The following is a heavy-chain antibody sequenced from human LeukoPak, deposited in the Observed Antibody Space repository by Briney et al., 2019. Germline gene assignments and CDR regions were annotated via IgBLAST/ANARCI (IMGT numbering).Heavy chain of an antibody. CDR3: ARVSMDYYDSSGYYYDY. D-gene: IGHD3-22*01. CDR2: INHSGST. J-gene: IGHJ4*02. CDR1: GGSFSGYY. Sequence: PSETLSLTCAVYGGSFSGYYWSWIRQPPGKGLEWIGEINHSGSTNYNPSLKSRVTISVDTSKNQFSLKLSSVTAADTAVYYCARVSMDYYDSSGYYYDYRGQGTLVTVSS. V-gene: IGHV4-34*01.